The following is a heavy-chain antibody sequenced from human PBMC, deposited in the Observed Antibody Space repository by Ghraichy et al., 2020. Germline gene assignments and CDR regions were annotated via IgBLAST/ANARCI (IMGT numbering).Heavy chain of an antibody. CDR2: IWYDGSNK. V-gene: IGHV3-33*01. CDR1: GFTFSSYG. D-gene: IGHD1-7*01. J-gene: IGHJ6*02. Sequence: GGSLRLSCAASGFTFSSYGMHWVRQAPGKGLEWVAVIWYDGSNKYYADSVKGRFTISRDNSKNTLYLQMNSLRAEDTAVYYCARVKTGTPTYYYGMDVWGQGTTVTVSS. CDR3: ARVKTGTPTYYYGMDV.